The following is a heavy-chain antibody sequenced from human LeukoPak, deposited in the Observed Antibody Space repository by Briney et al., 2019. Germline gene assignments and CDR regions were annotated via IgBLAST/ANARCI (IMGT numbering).Heavy chain of an antibody. CDR3: AKAGFYYGSGNMSPLGIGYFTMDV. Sequence: PGGSLRLSCAASGFTFGSFTMSWVRRAPGRSLEWVSAIRGTDTNTYYADSVRGRFTISRDNSNNTLFLQMNGLRAEDTAVYYCAKAGFYYGSGNMSPLGIGYFTMDVWGQGTTVTVSS. D-gene: IGHD3-10*01. CDR2: IRGTDTNT. V-gene: IGHV3-23*01. J-gene: IGHJ6*02. CDR1: GFTFGSFT.